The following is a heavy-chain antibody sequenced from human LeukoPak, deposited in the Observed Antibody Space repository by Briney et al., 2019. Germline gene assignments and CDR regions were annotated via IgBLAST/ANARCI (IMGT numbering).Heavy chain of an antibody. CDR3: AKDLRYYDNSGYPDAFDI. CDR2: ISGSGVNT. D-gene: IGHD3-22*01. Sequence: GGSLRLSGAASGSTFSSYAMSWVRQAPGKGLAWVSAISGSGVNTFYADSVKGRFTISRDNSKNTLYLQMSSLRAEDTAVYYCAKDLRYYDNSGYPDAFDIWGQGTMVTVSS. CDR1: GSTFSSYA. J-gene: IGHJ3*02. V-gene: IGHV3-23*01.